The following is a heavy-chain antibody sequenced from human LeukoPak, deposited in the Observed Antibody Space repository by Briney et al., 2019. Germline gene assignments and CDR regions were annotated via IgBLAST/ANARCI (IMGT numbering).Heavy chain of an antibody. CDR3: ARVEGRPSWDTAMVRWFDP. CDR2: NSSSSSYI. D-gene: IGHD5-18*01. CDR1: GFTFSSYS. J-gene: IGHJ5*02. V-gene: IGHV3-21*01. Sequence: GGSLRLSCAASGFTFSSYSMNWVRQAPGKGLEWVSSNSSSSSYIYYADSVKGRFTISRDNAKNSLYLQMNSLRAEDTAVYYCARVEGRPSWDTAMVRWFDPWGQGTLVTVSS.